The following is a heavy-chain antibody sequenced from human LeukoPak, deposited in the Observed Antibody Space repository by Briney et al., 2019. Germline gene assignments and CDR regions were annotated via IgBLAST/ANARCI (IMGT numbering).Heavy chain of an antibody. Sequence: GGSLRLSCAASGFTFSSYWMNWVRQAPGKGLEWVAFIRYDGSNKYYADSVKGRFTISRDNSKNTLYLQMNSLRGEDTAVYYCAKKYCSSTSCYADYYYYYMDVWGKGTTVTISS. CDR2: IRYDGSNK. CDR1: GFTFSSYW. J-gene: IGHJ6*03. CDR3: AKKYCSSTSCYADYYYYYMDV. D-gene: IGHD2-2*01. V-gene: IGHV3-30*02.